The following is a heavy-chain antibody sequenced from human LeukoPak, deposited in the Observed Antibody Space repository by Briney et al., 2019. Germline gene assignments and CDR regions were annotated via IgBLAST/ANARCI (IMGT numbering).Heavy chain of an antibody. V-gene: IGHV3-30*04. CDR1: GFTFSSYA. Sequence: GGSLRLYCAASGFTFSSYAMHWVRQAPGKGLEWVTDISYDGRDKHYADSVKGRFTVFRDNSKNTLYLQMNSLRAEDTAVYYCARDVGGTSADYYFDYWGQGTLVTVSS. D-gene: IGHD1/OR15-1a*01. J-gene: IGHJ4*02. CDR2: ISYDGRDK. CDR3: ARDVGGTSADYYFDY.